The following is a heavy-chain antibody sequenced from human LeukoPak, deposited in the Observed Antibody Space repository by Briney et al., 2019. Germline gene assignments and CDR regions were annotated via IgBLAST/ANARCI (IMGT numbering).Heavy chain of an antibody. D-gene: IGHD6-13*01. Sequence: SETLSLTCAVYGGSFSGYYWSWIRQPPGEGLEWIGEINHSGSTNYNPSLKSRVTISVDTSKNQFSLKLSSVTAADTAVYYCARNPAAGPKMGSYYYYYYMDVWGKGTTVTVSS. CDR3: ARNPAAGPKMGSYYYYYYMDV. V-gene: IGHV4-34*01. CDR1: GGSFSGYY. CDR2: INHSGST. J-gene: IGHJ6*03.